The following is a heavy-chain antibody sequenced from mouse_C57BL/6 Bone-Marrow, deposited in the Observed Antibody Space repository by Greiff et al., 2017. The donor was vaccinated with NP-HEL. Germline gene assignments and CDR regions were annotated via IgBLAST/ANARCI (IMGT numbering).Heavy chain of an antibody. J-gene: IGHJ4*01. CDR1: GISITTGNYR. Sequence: EVQLVESGPGLVKPSQTVFLTCTVTGISITTGNYRWSWIRQFPGNKLEWIGYIYYSGTITYNPSLTSRTTITRDTPKNQFFLEMNSLTAEDTATYYCARGGLLWGVYAMDYWGQGTSVTVSS. CDR3: ARGGLLWGVYAMDY. D-gene: IGHD2-1*01. CDR2: IYYSGTI. V-gene: IGHV3-5*01.